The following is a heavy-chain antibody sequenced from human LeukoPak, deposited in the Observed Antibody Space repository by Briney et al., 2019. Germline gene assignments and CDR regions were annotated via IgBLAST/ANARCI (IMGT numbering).Heavy chain of an antibody. CDR3: ARDRAGYCSGGSCYSGSWFDP. CDR1: GGSISSSSYY. V-gene: IGHV4-39*07. Sequence: SETLSLTCTVSGGSISSSSYYWGWIRQPPGKGLEWIGSIYYSGSTYYNPSLKSRVTISVDTSKNQFSLKLSSVTAADTAVYYCARDRAGYCSGGSCYSGSWFDPWGQGTLVTVSS. J-gene: IGHJ5*02. D-gene: IGHD2-15*01. CDR2: IYYSGST.